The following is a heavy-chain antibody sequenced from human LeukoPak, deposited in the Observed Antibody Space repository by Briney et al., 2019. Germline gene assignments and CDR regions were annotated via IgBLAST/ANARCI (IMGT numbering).Heavy chain of an antibody. CDR3: VKTESSGRPLA. CDR2: IYYSGST. J-gene: IGHJ5*02. CDR1: GGSISGYY. Sequence: PSETLSLTCTVSGGSISGYYWSWIRQPPGKGLEWIGYIYYSGSTNYNPSLKSRVTISVDTSKNQFSLKLTSVTAADTAVYYCVKTESSGRPLAWGQGTLVTVSS. V-gene: IGHV4-59*01. D-gene: IGHD3-10*01.